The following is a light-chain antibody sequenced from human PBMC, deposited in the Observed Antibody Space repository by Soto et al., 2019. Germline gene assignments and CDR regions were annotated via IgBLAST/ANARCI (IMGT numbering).Light chain of an antibody. V-gene: IGKV3-20*01. CDR1: QSVSSSY. CDR3: QHYGTSQYT. J-gene: IGKJ2*01. Sequence: EIVLTQSPGTLSLSPGEGATLSCRSSQSVSSSYLAWFQQNPGQAPRLLIYAASNRVTGVPDRFSGSGSGTYFTLPISRLEPEDFAVYYCQHYGTSQYTLGQGTKLEIK. CDR2: AAS.